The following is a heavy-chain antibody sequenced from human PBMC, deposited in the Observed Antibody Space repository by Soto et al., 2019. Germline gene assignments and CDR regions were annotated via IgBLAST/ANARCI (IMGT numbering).Heavy chain of an antibody. CDR1: GGSISSSNW. J-gene: IGHJ6*02. CDR3: AAYYDFWSGYYTGRSNYGMDV. CDR2: IYHSGST. Sequence: QVQLQESGPGLVKPSGTLSLTCAVSGGSISSSNWWSWVRQPPGKGLEWIGEIYHSGSTNYNPSLKSLVTISVDKPKNQFSLKLSAVTAADTVVYYCAAYYDFWSGYYTGRSNYGMDVWGQGTTVTVSS. V-gene: IGHV4-4*02. D-gene: IGHD3-3*01.